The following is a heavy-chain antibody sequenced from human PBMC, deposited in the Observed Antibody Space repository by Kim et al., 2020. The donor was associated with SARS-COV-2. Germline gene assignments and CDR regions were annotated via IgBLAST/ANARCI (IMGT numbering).Heavy chain of an antibody. CDR2: GRNT. Sequence: GRNTYYADSVKGRFTISRDNSKNTMYLQMNSLRGEETAVYYCAKDLPGDYWGQGTLVTVSS. V-gene: IGHV3-30*02. J-gene: IGHJ4*02. CDR3: AKDLPGDY.